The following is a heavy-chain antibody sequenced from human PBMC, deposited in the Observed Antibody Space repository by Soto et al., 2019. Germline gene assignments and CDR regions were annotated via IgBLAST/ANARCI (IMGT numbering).Heavy chain of an antibody. CDR3: ARGWGYDSTDYYYAY. J-gene: IGHJ4*02. D-gene: IGHD3-22*01. V-gene: IGHV1-69*01. CDR1: GGSFNRHT. Sequence: QVQLVQSGAEVRKPGSSVRVSCKASGGSFNRHTISWVRQAPGQGLEWMGGIMPIFGTANHAQKFQGRVTIIADESTSTVYMELSSLRSDDTAIYYCARGWGYDSTDYYYAYWGQGPLVIVSS. CDR2: IMPIFGTA.